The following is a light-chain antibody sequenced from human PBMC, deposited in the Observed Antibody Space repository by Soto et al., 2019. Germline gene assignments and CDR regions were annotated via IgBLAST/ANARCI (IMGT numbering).Light chain of an antibody. CDR3: QSYDSSLSGSV. V-gene: IGLV1-40*01. CDR1: SSNIGAGYD. Sequence: QSVLTQPPSVSGSPGQRVTISCTVSSSNIGAGYDVHWYQQLPGTAPKLLIYGNSNRPSGVPDRFSGSKSGTSASLAITWLQVEDEAYYYCQSYDSSLSGSVFGGGTKLTVL. CDR2: GNS. J-gene: IGLJ3*02.